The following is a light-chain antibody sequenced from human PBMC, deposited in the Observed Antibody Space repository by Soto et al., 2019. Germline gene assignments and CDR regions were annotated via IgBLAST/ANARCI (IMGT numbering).Light chain of an antibody. V-gene: IGKV3-20*01. J-gene: IGKJ5*01. CDR2: DAS. Sequence: EIVLKHSRGTLSLSPCERATLSLRASQSVSYYLAWYQQKPGQAPRLLIYDASSRATGVPDRFSGSGSGTDFTLTISRLESEDFAVYYCQQYGSSPLTFGQGTRLEIK. CDR3: QQYGSSPLT. CDR1: QSVSYY.